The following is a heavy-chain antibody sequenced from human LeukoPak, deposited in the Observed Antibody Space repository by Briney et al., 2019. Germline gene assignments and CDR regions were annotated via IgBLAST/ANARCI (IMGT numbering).Heavy chain of an antibody. V-gene: IGHV4-39*07. D-gene: IGHD5-12*01. CDR2: INHSGST. CDR1: GGSISSSLYF. J-gene: IGHJ4*02. CDR3: ARGGLPRGYSGYLRGPYYFDY. Sequence: SETLSLTCTVSGGSISSSLYFWGWIRQPPGKGLEWIGEINHSGSTNYNPSLKSRVTISVDTSKNQFSLKLSSVTAADTAVYHCARGGLPRGYSGYLRGPYYFDYWGQGTLVTVSS.